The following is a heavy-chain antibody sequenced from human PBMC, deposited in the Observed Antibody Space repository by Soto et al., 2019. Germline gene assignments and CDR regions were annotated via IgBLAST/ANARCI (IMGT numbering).Heavy chain of an antibody. Sequence: QVQLVQSGAEVKKPGSSVKVSCKASGGTFSSYAISWVRQAPGQGLEWMGGIIPIFGTANYAQKFQGRVTITADESTSTAYMELSSLRSEDTAVYYCASGGRNVVVPAATPTYYYYYGIDVWGQGTTGTVSS. D-gene: IGHD2-2*01. CDR2: IIPIFGTA. J-gene: IGHJ6*02. V-gene: IGHV1-69*01. CDR3: ASGGRNVVVPAATPTYYYYYGIDV. CDR1: GGTFSSYA.